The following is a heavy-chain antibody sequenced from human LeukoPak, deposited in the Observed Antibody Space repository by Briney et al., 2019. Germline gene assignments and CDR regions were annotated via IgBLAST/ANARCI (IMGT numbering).Heavy chain of an antibody. CDR1: GFTFSNAW. V-gene: IGHV3-15*01. CDR2: SKSKSDGGTI. Sequence: GGSLRLSCVASGFTFSNAWMNWVRQAPGKGLEWVGLSKSKSDGGTIDHAAPVKGRFTISGDDSKNALYLQMNSLRTEDTAVYYCTSESAGSHVIWAQGTVVTVSS. J-gene: IGHJ3*02. CDR3: TSESAGSHVI. D-gene: IGHD1-26*01.